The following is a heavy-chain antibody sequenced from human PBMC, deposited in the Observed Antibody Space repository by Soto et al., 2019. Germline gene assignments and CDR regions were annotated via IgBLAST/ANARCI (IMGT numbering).Heavy chain of an antibody. Sequence: ASETLSLTCAVDGGSCSGYYWSWIRQPPGKGLEWIGEINHSGSTNYNPSLKSRVTISVDTSKNQFSLKLSSVTAADTAVYYCAGNHCSGGSCYPLLGYWGQGTLVTVSS. CDR3: AGNHCSGGSCYPLLGY. V-gene: IGHV4-34*01. J-gene: IGHJ4*02. CDR1: GGSCSGYY. CDR2: INHSGST. D-gene: IGHD2-15*01.